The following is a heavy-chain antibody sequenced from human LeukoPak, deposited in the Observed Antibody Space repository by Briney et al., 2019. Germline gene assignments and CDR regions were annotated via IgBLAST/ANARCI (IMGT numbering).Heavy chain of an antibody. J-gene: IGHJ4*02. CDR2: IYGSSRT. D-gene: IGHD5-18*01. Sequence: GSLRLSFAGSGFIVSSNYMSWVRQAAGKGLEWVSVIYGSSRTYYADSVKGRFTISRDNSKNTVYLQMDSLRAEDTAVYYCARDRADGYNYGDYFDNWGQGTLVTVSS. CDR1: GFIVSSNY. V-gene: IGHV3-66*01. CDR3: ARDRADGYNYGDYFDN.